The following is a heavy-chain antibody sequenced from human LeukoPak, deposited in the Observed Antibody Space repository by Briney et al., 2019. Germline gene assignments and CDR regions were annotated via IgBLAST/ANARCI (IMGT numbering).Heavy chain of an antibody. J-gene: IGHJ6*02. CDR2: ISAYNGNT. D-gene: IGHD6-19*01. V-gene: IGHV1-18*01. Sequence: ASVKVSCKASGYTFTSYGISWVRQAPGQGLEWMGWISAYNGNTNYAQKLQGRVTMTTDTSTSTAYMELRSLRSDDTAVYYCARDAAAVAGTYYYYYGMDVWGQGTTVTVSS. CDR3: ARDAAAVAGTYYYYYGMDV. CDR1: GYTFTSYG.